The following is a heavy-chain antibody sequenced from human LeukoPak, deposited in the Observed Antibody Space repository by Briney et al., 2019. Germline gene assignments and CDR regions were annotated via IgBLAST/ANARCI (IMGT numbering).Heavy chain of an antibody. J-gene: IGHJ4*02. CDR1: GGSISSSSYY. V-gene: IGHV4-39*07. Sequence: PSETLSLTCTVSGGSISSSSYYWGWIRQPPGKGLEWIGSIYYSGSTYYNPSLKSRVTISVDTSKNQFSLKLSSVTAADTAVYYCARFNRVTNYFDYWGQGTLVTVSS. CDR2: IYYSGST. D-gene: IGHD2/OR15-2a*01. CDR3: ARFNRVTNYFDY.